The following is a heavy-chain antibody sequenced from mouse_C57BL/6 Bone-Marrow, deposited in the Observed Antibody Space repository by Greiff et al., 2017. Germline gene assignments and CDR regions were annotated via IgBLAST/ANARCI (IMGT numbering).Heavy chain of an antibody. CDR1: GFTFSDYG. J-gene: IGHJ4*01. CDR2: ISSGSSTI. CDR3: ARVDGYYFYYYAMDY. Sequence: EVMLVESGGGLVKPGGSLKLSCAASGFTFSDYGMHWVRQAPEKGLEWVAYISSGSSTIYYADTVKGRFTISRDNAKNTLFLQMTSLRSEDTAMYYCARVDGYYFYYYAMDYWGQGTSVTVSS. D-gene: IGHD2-3*01. V-gene: IGHV5-17*01.